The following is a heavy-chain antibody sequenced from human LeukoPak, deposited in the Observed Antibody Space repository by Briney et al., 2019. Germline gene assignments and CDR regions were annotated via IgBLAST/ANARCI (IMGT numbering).Heavy chain of an antibody. J-gene: IGHJ6*03. Sequence: SETLSLTCTVSGGSISSSSYNWGWIRQPPGKGLEWIGNIHYSGSTYYNPSIESRVTISVDTSKNQFSLKLNSVTVADTAVYYCARRGSSGHYMDVWGKGTTVTVSS. CDR3: ARRGSSGHYMDV. CDR2: IHYSGST. D-gene: IGHD6-19*01. CDR1: GGSISSSSYN. V-gene: IGHV4-39*01.